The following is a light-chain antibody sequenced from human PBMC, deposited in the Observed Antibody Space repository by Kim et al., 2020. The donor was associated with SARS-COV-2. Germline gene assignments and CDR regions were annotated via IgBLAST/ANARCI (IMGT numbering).Light chain of an antibody. CDR3: QQYNSDPFT. J-gene: IGKJ5*01. V-gene: IGKV1-27*01. CDR1: QGITNS. CDR2: CGT. Sequence: SVRNRSPINFPGGQGITNSLAWFQPEPREIPQVLILCGTALESGGPSQFSGSGSGTDFTLTISSLQPEDVATYYCQQYNSDPFTFGQGTRLEIK.